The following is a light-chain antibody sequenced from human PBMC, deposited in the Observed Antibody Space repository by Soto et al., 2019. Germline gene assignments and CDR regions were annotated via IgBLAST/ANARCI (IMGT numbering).Light chain of an antibody. CDR2: AAS. CDR1: QVISTS. V-gene: IGKV1-9*01. J-gene: IGKJ5*01. CDR3: QQLFDSPIT. Sequence: IKRTQSPSFLSASIGESVTITCRASQVISTSLAWYQVKPGKAPKLLIYAASTLESGVPSRFRATVSGREFSLTITSLQPEDFATYYCQQLFDSPITFGQGTRLEIK.